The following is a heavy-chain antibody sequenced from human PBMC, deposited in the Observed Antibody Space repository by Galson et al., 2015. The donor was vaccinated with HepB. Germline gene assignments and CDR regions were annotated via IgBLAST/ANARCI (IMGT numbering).Heavy chain of an antibody. D-gene: IGHD3-3*01. Sequence: SLRLSCAASGFTFSSYSMNWVRQAPGKGLEWVSSISSSSSYIYYADSVKGRFTISRDNAKNSLYLQMNSLRAEDTAVYYCARASLGYDFWSGYYGYYYYYMDVWGKGTTVTVSS. CDR1: GFTFSSYS. CDR2: ISSSSSYI. J-gene: IGHJ6*03. V-gene: IGHV3-21*01. CDR3: ARASLGYDFWSGYYGYYYYYMDV.